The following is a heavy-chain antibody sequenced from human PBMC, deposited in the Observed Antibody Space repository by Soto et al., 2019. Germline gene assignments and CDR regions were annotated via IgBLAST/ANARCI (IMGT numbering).Heavy chain of an antibody. Sequence: SETLSLTCRVSGGSISGGCYYWSWIRQQPGKGLEWIGYIYCSGSTYYNPSLKSRVTISVDTSKNQFSLKLSSVTAADTAVYYCARDYCTNGVCYQGTHAFDIWGQGTMVTVSS. CDR3: ARDYCTNGVCYQGTHAFDI. CDR2: IYCSGST. D-gene: IGHD2-8*01. V-gene: IGHV4-31*03. CDR1: GGSISGGCYY. J-gene: IGHJ3*02.